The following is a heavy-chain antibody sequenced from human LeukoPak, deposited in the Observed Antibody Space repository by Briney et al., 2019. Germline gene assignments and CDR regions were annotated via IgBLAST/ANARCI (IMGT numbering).Heavy chain of an antibody. V-gene: IGHV4-31*03. CDR2: IYYSGST. CDR3: ARDTLRYFDL. CDR1: GGFISSGGYY. J-gene: IGHJ2*01. Sequence: SQTLSLTCTVSGGFISSGGYYWSWIRQHPGKGLEWIGYIYYSGSTYYNPSLKSRVTISVDTSKNQFSLKLSSVTAADTAVYYCARDTLRYFDLWGLGTLVTVSS.